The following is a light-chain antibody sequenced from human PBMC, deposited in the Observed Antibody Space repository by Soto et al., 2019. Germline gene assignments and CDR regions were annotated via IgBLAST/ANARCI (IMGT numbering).Light chain of an antibody. J-gene: IGKJ1*01. CDR3: QQYGSSLLWT. V-gene: IGKV3-20*01. Sequence: EIVLTQSPGTLSLSPGERATLSCRASQSVSSSYLAWHQQKPGQAPRLLIYGASSRATGIPDRFSGSGSGTDFTLTISRLEPEDFAVYYCQQYGSSLLWTFGQGTKVDIK. CDR2: GAS. CDR1: QSVSSSY.